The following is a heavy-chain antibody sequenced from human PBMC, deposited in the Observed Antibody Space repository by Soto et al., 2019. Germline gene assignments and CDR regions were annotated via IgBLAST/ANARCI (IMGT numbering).Heavy chain of an antibody. CDR2: INHSGST. V-gene: IGHV4-34*01. D-gene: IGHD3-16*01. CDR1: GGSFSGYY. Sequence: SETLSLTCAVYGGSFSGYYWSWIRQPPGKGLEWIGEINHSGSTNYNPSLKSRVTISVDTSKNQFSLKLSSVTAADTAVYYCARAGSSTSKRGVAFDIWGQGTMVTVSS. J-gene: IGHJ3*02. CDR3: ARAGSSTSKRGVAFDI.